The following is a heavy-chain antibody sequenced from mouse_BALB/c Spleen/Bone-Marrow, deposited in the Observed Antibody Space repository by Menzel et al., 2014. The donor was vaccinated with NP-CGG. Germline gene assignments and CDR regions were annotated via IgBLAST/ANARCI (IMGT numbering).Heavy chain of an antibody. CDR2: ISSGSSTF. D-gene: IGHD2-13*01. CDR3: AREGGAYAGLDY. J-gene: IGHJ2*01. CDR1: GFTFXSFG. Sequence: EVKLVESGGGLVQPGGSRKLSCAASGFTFXSFGMHWVRQAPEKGLEWVAYISSGSSTFYYADKVKGRFTVSRDNPKNTLFLQMTGLRSEDTAMYYCAREGGAYAGLDYWGQGTTLTVSS. V-gene: IGHV5-17*02.